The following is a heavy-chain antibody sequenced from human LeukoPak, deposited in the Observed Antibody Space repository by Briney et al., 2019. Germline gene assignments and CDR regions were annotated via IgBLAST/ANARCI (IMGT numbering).Heavy chain of an antibody. Sequence: ASVKISCRTPGDTFTNHGITWVLQAPGQGLEWRGWISAYNGDTICAQTLQGRVTMTTDASTSTAYMELRRLTSDDTTVYYCSGAPPNTSCRYPYFDVWGRSKLVTVSS. V-gene: IGHV1-18*01. CDR3: SGAPPNTSCRYPYFDV. CDR2: ISAYNGDT. CDR1: GDTFTNHG. D-gene: IGHD6-19*01. J-gene: IGHJ2*01.